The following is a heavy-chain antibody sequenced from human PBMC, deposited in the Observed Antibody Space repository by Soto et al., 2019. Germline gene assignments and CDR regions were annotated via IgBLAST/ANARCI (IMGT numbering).Heavy chain of an antibody. V-gene: IGHV3-23*01. D-gene: IGHD3-16*01. CDR3: ATFLGARDL. J-gene: IGHJ2*01. CDR1: GFTFSSFA. CDR2: IIGSGGST. Sequence: VQMLESGGGLVQPGGSLRVSCAASGFTFSSFAMSWVRQAPGKGLEWVSSIIGSGGSTDYADSVKGRFTISRDNSKNTLYLQMNSLRAEDTAVYYCATFLGARDLWGRGTLVTVSS.